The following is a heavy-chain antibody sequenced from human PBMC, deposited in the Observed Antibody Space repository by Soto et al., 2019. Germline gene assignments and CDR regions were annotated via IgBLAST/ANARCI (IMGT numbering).Heavy chain of an antibody. V-gene: IGHV2-26*01. Sequence: ESGPTLVNPTETLTLTCTVSGFSLSNAAMGVSWIRQPPGKALECLAHIFSNDEKSYSTSLKTRLTISRDTSKSQVVLTMTNMDPVDTGTYYCARLENSLYYFDYWGQGALVTVSS. CDR1: GFSLSNAAMG. J-gene: IGHJ4*02. CDR2: IFSNDEK. CDR3: ARLENSLYYFDY. D-gene: IGHD1-1*01.